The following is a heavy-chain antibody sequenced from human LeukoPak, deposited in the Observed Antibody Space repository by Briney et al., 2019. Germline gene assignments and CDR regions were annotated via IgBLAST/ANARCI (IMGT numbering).Heavy chain of an antibody. Sequence: GGSLRLSCAASGFTFSSYWMSWVRQAPGKGLEWVANIKQDGSEKYYADSVKGRFTISRDNSKNTLYLQMNSLRAEDTAVYYCARAPYCSSTSCYALSWFDPWGQGTLVTVSS. CDR1: GFTFSSYW. D-gene: IGHD2-2*01. CDR3: ARAPYCSSTSCYALSWFDP. CDR2: IKQDGSEK. V-gene: IGHV3-7*01. J-gene: IGHJ5*02.